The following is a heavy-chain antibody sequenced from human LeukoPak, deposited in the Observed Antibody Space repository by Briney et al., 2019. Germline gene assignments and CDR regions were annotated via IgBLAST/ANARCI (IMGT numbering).Heavy chain of an antibody. V-gene: IGHV1-2*02. CDR3: ARDTARYPDY. D-gene: IGHD2-21*02. J-gene: IGHJ4*02. Sequence: GASVKVSRKASGYTFTDYYIHWVRQPPGQGLEWMGWIKPNRGGTNYAQKFQGRVTLTRDTSISTAYMELTRLRSDDTTVYYCARDTARYPDYWGQGTLVTVSS. CDR2: IKPNRGGT. CDR1: GYTFTDYY.